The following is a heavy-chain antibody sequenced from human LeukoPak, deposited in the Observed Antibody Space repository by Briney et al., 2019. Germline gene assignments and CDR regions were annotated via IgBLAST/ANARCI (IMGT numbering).Heavy chain of an antibody. CDR2: ISGSGYST. V-gene: IGHV3-23*01. CDR1: GFTFSSHA. CDR3: AHCSSTSRYIPLGPNYYYYGMDV. Sequence: GGSLRLSCAASGFTFSSHAMSWVRQAPGKGLEWVSAISGSGYSTYYADSVKGRFTISRDNSKNTLYLQMNSLRAEDTAIYYCAHCSSTSRYIPLGPNYYYYGMDVWGQGTTVTVSS. D-gene: IGHD2-2*02. J-gene: IGHJ6*02.